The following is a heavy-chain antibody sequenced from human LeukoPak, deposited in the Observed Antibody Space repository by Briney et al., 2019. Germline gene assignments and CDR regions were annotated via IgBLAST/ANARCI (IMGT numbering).Heavy chain of an antibody. Sequence: GGSLRLSCTASGFSFSSFAMSWVRQAPGKGLEWVSSISFAAVTTYYADSVKGRFTTSRDNSKNALYPQMNNLRAEDTAVYFCAKDSQVIINFYFESWGQGTLVTVSS. J-gene: IGHJ4*02. V-gene: IGHV3-23*01. D-gene: IGHD5-24*01. CDR1: GFSFSSFA. CDR2: ISFAAVTT. CDR3: AKDSQVIINFYFES.